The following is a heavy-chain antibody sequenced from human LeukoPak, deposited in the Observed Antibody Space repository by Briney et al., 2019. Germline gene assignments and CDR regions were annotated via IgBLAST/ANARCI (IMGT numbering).Heavy chain of an antibody. CDR3: AKGLSASGRFNAFDI. V-gene: IGHV3-23*01. CDR1: EFTFNNYA. J-gene: IGHJ3*02. CDR2: VSGSGGST. Sequence: GGSLRLSCVASEFTFNNYAMNWVRQAPGNGLEWVAAVSGSGGSTYHADSVRGRFTISRDNSKNTLYLQMSSLRVEDTAVYHCAKGLSASGRFNAFDIWGQGTMVTVSS. D-gene: IGHD3-3*01.